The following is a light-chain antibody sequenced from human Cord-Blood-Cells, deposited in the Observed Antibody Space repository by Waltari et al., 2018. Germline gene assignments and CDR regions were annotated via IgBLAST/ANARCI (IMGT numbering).Light chain of an antibody. Sequence: DIQMTQSPTSLSASVGHRVTITCPASQSISSYLNWYQQKPGKAPKLMIYAASSLQSGVPSRFSGSGSGTDFTLTISSLQPEDFATYYCQQSYSTPYTFGQGTKLEIK. CDR3: QQSYSTPYT. CDR1: QSISSY. CDR2: AAS. V-gene: IGKV1-39*01. J-gene: IGKJ2*01.